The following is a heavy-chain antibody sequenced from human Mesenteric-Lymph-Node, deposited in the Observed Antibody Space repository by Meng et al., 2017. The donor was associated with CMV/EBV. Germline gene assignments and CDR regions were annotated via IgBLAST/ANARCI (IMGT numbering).Heavy chain of an antibody. D-gene: IGHD2/OR15-2a*01. CDR2: IYGTGIT. J-gene: IGHJ4*02. CDR3: AKSRSSTPGIVDD. Sequence: VELQESGPGFVKPSDTLSLTCIVSGGSVTSGAYHWRWIRQSPGKGLEWIGYIYGTGITIYNPSLKSRVTILLETSKNQFSLKLNSVTTADTAVYYCAKSRSSTPGIVDDWGQGTLVTVSS. CDR1: GGSVTSGAYH. V-gene: IGHV4-61*08.